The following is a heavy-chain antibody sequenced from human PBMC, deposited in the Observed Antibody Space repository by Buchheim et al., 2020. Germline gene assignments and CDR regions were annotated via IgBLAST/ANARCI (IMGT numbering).Heavy chain of an antibody. V-gene: IGHV4-4*02. CDR1: GASIDIDNW. J-gene: IGHJ4*02. D-gene: IGHD1-26*01. Sequence: QIQLEESGPRLVEPSGTLSLTCAVSGASIDIDNWWSWVRQPPGKGLEWIGEIHLNGKTNYHPSLRSRGAISMDKSKNHSYPNLYSVSAADTAVYYCAREGAMPYVPGGYWGQGAL. CDR3: AREGAMPYVPGGY. CDR2: IHLNGKT.